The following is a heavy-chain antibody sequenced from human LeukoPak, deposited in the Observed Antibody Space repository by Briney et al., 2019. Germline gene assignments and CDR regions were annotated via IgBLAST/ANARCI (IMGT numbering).Heavy chain of an antibody. CDR2: IHNSGST. J-gene: IGHJ4*02. CDR3: ARRWNSSSSRGGAFDY. D-gene: IGHD6-6*01. CDR1: GGSINSFNYY. Sequence: SETLSLTCIVSGGSINSFNYYWDWVRQSPGKGLEWIGIIHNSGSTYYNPSFKSRVTISVDTSKNQFFLKLSSVTAADTAVYYCARRWNSSSSRGGAFDYWGQGTLVTVSS. V-gene: IGHV4-39*01.